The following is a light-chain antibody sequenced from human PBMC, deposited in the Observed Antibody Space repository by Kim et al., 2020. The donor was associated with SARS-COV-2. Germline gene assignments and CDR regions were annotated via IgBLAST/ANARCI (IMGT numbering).Light chain of an antibody. CDR1: SLRSYY. CDR2: GYT. Sequence: SSELTQDPAVSVALGQTVRITCQGDSLRSYYASWYQQKPGQAPVLFIYGYTTRPSWIPDRFSGSRSGNTASFPIPGAQAEAEASYYFNSPHRITTPCLFG. V-gene: IGLV3-19*01. CDR3: NSPHRITTPCL. J-gene: IGLJ3*02.